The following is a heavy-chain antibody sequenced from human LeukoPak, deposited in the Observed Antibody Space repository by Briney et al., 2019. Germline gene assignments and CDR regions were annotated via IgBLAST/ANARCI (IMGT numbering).Heavy chain of an antibody. Sequence: PSETLSLTXTVSGGSISSGSYYWSWIRQPAGKGLEWIGRIYTSGSTNYNPSLKSRVTISVDTSKNQFSLKLSSVTAADTAVYYCARVGRGYSSSWYVGYYYYMDVWGKGTTVTVSS. V-gene: IGHV4-61*02. J-gene: IGHJ6*03. CDR3: ARVGRGYSSSWYVGYYYYMDV. CDR2: IYTSGST. D-gene: IGHD6-13*01. CDR1: GGSISSGSYY.